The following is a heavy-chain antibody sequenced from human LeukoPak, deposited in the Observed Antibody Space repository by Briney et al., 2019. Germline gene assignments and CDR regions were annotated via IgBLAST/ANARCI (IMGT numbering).Heavy chain of an antibody. CDR1: GGSISSSNW. CDR2: IYHSGST. D-gene: IGHD6-19*01. J-gene: IGHJ3*02. CDR3: ASFGSSGWYLGAFDI. Sequence: SGTLSLTCAVSGGSISSSNWWSWVRQPPGKGLEWIGEIYHSGSTNHNPSLKSRVTISVDKSKNQFSLKLSSVTAVDTAVYYCASFGSSGWYLGAFDIWGQGTMVTVSS. V-gene: IGHV4-4*02.